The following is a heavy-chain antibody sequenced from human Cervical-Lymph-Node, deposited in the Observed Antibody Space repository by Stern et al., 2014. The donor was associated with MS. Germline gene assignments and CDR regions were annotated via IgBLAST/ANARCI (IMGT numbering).Heavy chain of an antibody. J-gene: IGHJ6*02. V-gene: IGHV3-20*01. CDR2: ITYNGGST. Sequence: EVQLVESGGGVVRPGGSLRLSCAASGFIFVDYGMSWVRQVPGEGPEGVSAITYNGGSTDYAASVKGRFTISRDNAKKSLYLRMNSLRVEDTAVYHCARAFCTGGVCYSFPFYGMDVWGQGTTVTVSS. CDR1: GFIFVDYG. D-gene: IGHD2-8*02. CDR3: ARAFCTGGVCYSFPFYGMDV.